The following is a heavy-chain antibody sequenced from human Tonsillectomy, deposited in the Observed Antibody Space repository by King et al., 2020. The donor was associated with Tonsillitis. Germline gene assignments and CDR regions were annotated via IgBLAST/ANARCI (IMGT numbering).Heavy chain of an antibody. J-gene: IGHJ4*02. Sequence: VQLVESGGGVVQPGRSLRLSCAASGFTFSSYAMHCVRQAPGKGLEWVAVISYDGSNKYYADSVKGRFTISRDNSKNTLYLQMNSLRAEDTAVYYCARDYWGYSYGGGFDYWGQGTLVTVSS. CDR2: ISYDGSNK. CDR1: GFTFSSYA. CDR3: ARDYWGYSYGGGFDY. D-gene: IGHD5-18*01. V-gene: IGHV3-30*01.